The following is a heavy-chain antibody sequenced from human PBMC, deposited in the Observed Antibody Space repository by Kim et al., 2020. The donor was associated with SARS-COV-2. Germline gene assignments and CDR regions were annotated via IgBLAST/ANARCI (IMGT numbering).Heavy chain of an antibody. V-gene: IGHV1-18*01. CDR3: ARGAYGDVSFDY. CDR2: T. Sequence: TKDGENVQGRCIMTTDTSKNTAYMELWSLRSDDTAMYYCARGAYGDVSFDYWGQGTLVTVSS. J-gene: IGHJ4*02. D-gene: IGHD4-17*01.